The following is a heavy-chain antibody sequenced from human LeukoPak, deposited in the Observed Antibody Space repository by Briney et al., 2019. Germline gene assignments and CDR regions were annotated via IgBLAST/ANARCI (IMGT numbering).Heavy chain of an antibody. CDR3: ASLNIAVAGTVDY. D-gene: IGHD6-19*01. CDR2: ISYDGSNK. V-gene: IGHV3-30-3*01. J-gene: IGHJ4*02. Sequence: GRSLRLSCAASGFTFSSYAMHWVRQAPGKGLEWVAVISYDGSNKYYADSVKGRFTISRDNSKNTLYLQMNSLGAEDTAVYYCASLNIAVAGTVDYWGQGTPVTVSS. CDR1: GFTFSSYA.